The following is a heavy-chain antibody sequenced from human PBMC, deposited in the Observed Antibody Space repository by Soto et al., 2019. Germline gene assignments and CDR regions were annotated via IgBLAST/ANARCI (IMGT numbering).Heavy chain of an antibody. J-gene: IGHJ4*02. CDR1: GYTFTSYG. D-gene: IGHD2-15*01. V-gene: IGHV1-18*01. Sequence: GASVKVSCKASGYTFTSYGFSWVRQAPGQGLEWMGWISAFNGDTNSAQKFQGRLTMTTDASTNTAYMELMSLRSDDTAVYYCARDFRSSCVSSITCIYFDPWGQGTLVAVSS. CDR2: ISAFNGDT. CDR3: ARDFRSSCVSSITCIYFDP.